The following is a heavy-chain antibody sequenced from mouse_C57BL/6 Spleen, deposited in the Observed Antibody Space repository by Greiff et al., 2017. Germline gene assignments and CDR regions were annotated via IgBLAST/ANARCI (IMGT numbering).Heavy chain of an antibody. V-gene: IGHV5-9*01. CDR2: ISGGGGNT. CDR1: GFTFSSYT. J-gene: IGHJ3*01. CDR3: ARQGQGGFAY. D-gene: IGHD3-3*01. Sequence: EVQLVESGGGLVKPGGSLKLSCAASGFTFSSYTMSWVRQTPEKRLEWVATISGGGGNTYYPDSVKGRFTISRDNAKNTLYLQMSSLRSEDTALYYCARQGQGGFAYWGQGTLVTVSA.